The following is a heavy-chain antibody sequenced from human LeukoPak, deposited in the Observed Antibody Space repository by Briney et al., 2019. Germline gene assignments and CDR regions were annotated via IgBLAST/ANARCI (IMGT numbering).Heavy chain of an antibody. Sequence: GGSLRLSCAASGFTFSSYGMHWVRQAPGKGLEWVAFIRYDGSNKYYADSVKGRFTISRDNSKNTLYLQMNSLRAEDTAVYYCAKAVAARPSEYCYYYYMDVWGKGTTVTVSS. CDR3: AKAVAARPSEYCYYYYMDV. D-gene: IGHD6-6*01. CDR2: IRYDGSNK. J-gene: IGHJ6*03. CDR1: GFTFSSYG. V-gene: IGHV3-30*02.